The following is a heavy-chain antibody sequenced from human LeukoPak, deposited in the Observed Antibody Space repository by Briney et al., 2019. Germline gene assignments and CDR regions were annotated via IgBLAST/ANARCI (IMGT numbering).Heavy chain of an antibody. D-gene: IGHD3-10*01. J-gene: IGHJ3*02. CDR2: ISHDGSNK. V-gene: IGHV3-30*04. Sequence: PGRSLRLTCAASGFTLSRYAMHWVRQAPGKGLEWVAVISHDGSNKYYADSVKGRFSISRDNSKNTLYLQMNSLRAEDTAVYYCTRVFGSVGLYVFDIWGQGTMVTVSS. CDR3: TRVFGSVGLYVFDI. CDR1: GFTLSRYA.